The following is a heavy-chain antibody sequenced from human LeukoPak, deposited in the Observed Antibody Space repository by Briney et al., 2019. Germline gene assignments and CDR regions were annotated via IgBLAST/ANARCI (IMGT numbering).Heavy chain of an antibody. CDR1: GSIFTSYW. Sequence: GESLEISCKGSGSIFTSYWIGWVRPLPGKGLEWVGIIYPGDSDTRYRPSFQGQVTISADKSISTAYLQWSSMKASDTDMYYCARVRLLEWFREFDYWGQGTLVTVSS. V-gene: IGHV5-51*01. CDR2: IYPGDSDT. CDR3: ARVRLLEWFREFDY. D-gene: IGHD3-3*01. J-gene: IGHJ4*02.